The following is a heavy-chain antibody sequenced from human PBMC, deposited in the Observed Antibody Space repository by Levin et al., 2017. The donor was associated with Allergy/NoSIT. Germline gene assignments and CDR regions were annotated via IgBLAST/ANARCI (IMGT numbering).Heavy chain of an antibody. CDR1: GFTFSSYG. V-gene: IGHV3-33*01. Sequence: GESLKISCAASGFTFSSYGMHWVRQAPGKGLEWVAVIWYDGSNKYYADSVKGRFTISRDNSKNTLYLQMNSLRAEDTAVYYCARDAAAGPTDWYFDLWGRGTLVTVSS. D-gene: IGHD6-13*01. CDR2: IWYDGSNK. CDR3: ARDAAAGPTDWYFDL. J-gene: IGHJ2*01.